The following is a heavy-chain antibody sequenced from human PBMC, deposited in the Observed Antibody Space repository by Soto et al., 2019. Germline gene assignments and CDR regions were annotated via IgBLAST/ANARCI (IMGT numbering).Heavy chain of an antibody. J-gene: IGHJ4*02. V-gene: IGHV3-23*01. CDR1: EFPFSTYA. CDR3: AKRPLTAAGFDY. CDR2: ITGSGGGT. D-gene: IGHD6-13*01. Sequence: EVQLLESGGGLVQPGGSLSLSWAASEFPFSTYAWPWFRQAPGKGLDWVSVITGSGGGTYFVDSVKGRFTISRDNSKNTVYLQMNSLRAEDTAVYYCAKRPLTAAGFDYWGQGTLVTVSS.